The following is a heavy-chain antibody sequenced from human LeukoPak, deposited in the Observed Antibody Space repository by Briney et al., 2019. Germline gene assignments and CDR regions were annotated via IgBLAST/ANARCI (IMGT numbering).Heavy chain of an antibody. CDR1: GFTFSSYE. J-gene: IGHJ4*02. D-gene: IGHD6-6*01. Sequence: PGGSLRLSCAASGFTFSSYEVNWVRQAPGKGLEWVSYISSSGSTIYYADSVKGRFTISRDNAKNSLYLQMNSLRAEDTAVYYCARSHSSSSFFDYWGQGTLVTVSS. CDR2: ISSSGSTI. CDR3: ARSHSSSSFFDY. V-gene: IGHV3-48*03.